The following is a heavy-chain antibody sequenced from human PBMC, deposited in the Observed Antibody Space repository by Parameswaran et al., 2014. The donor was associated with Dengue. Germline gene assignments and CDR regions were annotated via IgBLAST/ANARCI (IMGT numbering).Heavy chain of an antibody. CDR2: IYSGGST. J-gene: IGHJ3*02. Sequence: VRQMPGKGLEWVSVIYSGGSTYYADSVKGRFTISRDNSKNTLYLQMNSLRAEDTAVYYCARDLRGLGAFDIWGQGTMVTVSS. D-gene: IGHD3-10*01. V-gene: IGHV3-66*01. CDR3: ARDLRGLGAFDI.